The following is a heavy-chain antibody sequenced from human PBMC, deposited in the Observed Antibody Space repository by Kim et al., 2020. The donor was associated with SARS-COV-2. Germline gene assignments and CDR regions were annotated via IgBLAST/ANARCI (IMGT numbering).Heavy chain of an antibody. CDR2: MNPNSGNT. V-gene: IGHV1-8*01. Sequence: ASVKVSCKASGYTFTSYDINWVRQATGQGLEWMGWMNPNSGNTGYAQKFQGRVTMTRNTSISTAYMELSSLRSEDTAVYYCARGQILYGDYVFHVPLYYYYYMDVRGKGTTVTVS. D-gene: IGHD4-17*01. CDR3: ARGQILYGDYVFHVPLYYYYYMDV. CDR1: GYTFTSYD. J-gene: IGHJ6*03.